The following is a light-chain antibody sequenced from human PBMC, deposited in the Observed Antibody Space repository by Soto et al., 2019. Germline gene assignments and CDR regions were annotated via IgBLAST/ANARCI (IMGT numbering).Light chain of an antibody. CDR2: DAS. J-gene: IGKJ2*01. CDR3: QHYNYWPYT. V-gene: IGKV3-11*01. CDR1: QSVSSY. Sequence: EIVLTQSPATLSLSPLEMATLSCMASQSVSSYLAWYQQKPGQAPRLLIYDASDRATGVPARFSGSGSGTDFTLTISSLQSEDFAVYYCQHYNYWPYTFGQGTKVDIK.